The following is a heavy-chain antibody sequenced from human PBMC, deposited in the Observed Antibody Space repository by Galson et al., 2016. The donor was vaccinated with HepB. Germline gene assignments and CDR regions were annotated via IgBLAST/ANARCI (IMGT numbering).Heavy chain of an antibody. V-gene: IGHV4-59*01. Sequence: ETLSLTCTVSGGSINGFYWSWIRGPPGKGLEWIGYISHSGSTNSNPSLKSRVTMSLDTSKNQFSLRLRSVTAADTAIYYCARDGPTINNDAFAIWGQGTTVAVSS. D-gene: IGHD5-12*01. J-gene: IGHJ3*02. CDR3: ARDGPTINNDAFAI. CDR1: GGSINGFY. CDR2: ISHSGST.